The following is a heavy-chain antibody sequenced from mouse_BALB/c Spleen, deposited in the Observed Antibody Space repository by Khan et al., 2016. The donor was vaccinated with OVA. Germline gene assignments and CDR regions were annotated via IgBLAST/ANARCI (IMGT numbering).Heavy chain of an antibody. V-gene: IGHV14-1*02. D-gene: IGHD2-4*01. CDR1: GFNLKDYY. J-gene: IGHJ4*01. CDR3: ARKYYEAIDY. Sequence: VQLQQSGAELVRPGALVKLSCKASGFNLKDYYMHWVKQRPEQGLEWIGWIDPENGTTIYDPKFQDTASMTADTSSNTAYLQLRSLTSEDTAVYYCARKYYEAIDYWGQGTSVTVSS. CDR2: IDPENGTT.